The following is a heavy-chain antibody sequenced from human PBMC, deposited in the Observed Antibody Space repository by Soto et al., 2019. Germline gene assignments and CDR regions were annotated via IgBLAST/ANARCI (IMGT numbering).Heavy chain of an antibody. CDR1: GFTFSSYA. CDR3: AKSETSYDSSGYYFDY. D-gene: IGHD3-22*01. V-gene: IGHV3-23*01. CDR2: ISGSGGST. Sequence: GGSLRLSCAASGFTFSSYAMSWVRQAPGKGLEWVSAISGSGGSTYYADSVKGRFTISRDNSKNTLYLQMNSLRAEDTAVYYCAKSETSYDSSGYYFDYWGQGTLGTVSS. J-gene: IGHJ4*02.